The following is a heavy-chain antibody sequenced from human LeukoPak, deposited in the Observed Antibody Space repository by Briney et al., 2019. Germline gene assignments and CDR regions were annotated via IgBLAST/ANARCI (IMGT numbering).Heavy chain of an antibody. V-gene: IGHV4-59*12. D-gene: IGHD3-3*01. Sequence: PSETLSLTCTVSGGSISSYYWSWIRQPPGKGLEWIGYIYYSGSTNYNPSLKSRVTISVDTSKNQFSLKLSSVTAADTAVYYCARDAYALEWLLVKDYYGMDVWGQGTTVTVSS. CDR3: ARDAYALEWLLVKDYYGMDV. CDR1: GGSISSYY. CDR2: IYYSGST. J-gene: IGHJ6*02.